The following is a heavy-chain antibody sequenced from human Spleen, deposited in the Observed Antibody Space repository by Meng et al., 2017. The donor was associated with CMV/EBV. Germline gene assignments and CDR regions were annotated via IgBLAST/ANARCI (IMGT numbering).Heavy chain of an antibody. CDR1: GGSISSEDYF. Sequence: SETLSLTCTVSGGSISSEDYFWTWIRQPPGEGLDWIGNIYNSGNTHYNSSLKSRVIISLDTSKNQFSLNLTSVTAADTAVYYCARGGPKTRIKYGMDVWGQGTTVTVSS. CDR3: ARGGPKTRIKYGMDV. V-gene: IGHV4-30-4*08. D-gene: IGHD2-15*01. J-gene: IGHJ6*02. CDR2: IYNSGNT.